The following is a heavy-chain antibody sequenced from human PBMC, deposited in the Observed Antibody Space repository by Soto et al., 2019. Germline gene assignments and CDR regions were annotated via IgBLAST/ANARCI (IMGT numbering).Heavy chain of an antibody. D-gene: IGHD6-13*01. CDR2: IYYSGST. CDR3: ARRYSSSFDY. V-gene: IGHV4-59*08. J-gene: IGHJ4*02. Sequence: QVQLQESGPGLVKPSETLSLTCTVSGGSISSYYWSWIRQPPGKGLEWIGYIYYSGSTNYNPSLXSXVXIXLDTSKNQSSLKLSSVTAADTAVYYCARRYSSSFDYWGQGTLVTVSS. CDR1: GGSISSYY.